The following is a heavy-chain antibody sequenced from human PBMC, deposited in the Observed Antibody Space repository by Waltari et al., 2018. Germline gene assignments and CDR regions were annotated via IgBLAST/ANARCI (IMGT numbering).Heavy chain of an antibody. CDR3: AKDLWTTVTTRVSYFDY. J-gene: IGHJ4*02. CDR1: GFTFSSYG. CDR2: IWYDGRNK. Sequence: QVQLVESGGGVVQPGRSLRLSCAASGFTFSSYGMHWVRQAPGKGLEWVAVIWYDGRNKYDADSVKGRFTISRDNSKNTLYLQMNSLRAEDTAMYYCAKDLWTTVTTRVSYFDYWGQGTLVTVSS. D-gene: IGHD4-17*01. V-gene: IGHV3-30*18.